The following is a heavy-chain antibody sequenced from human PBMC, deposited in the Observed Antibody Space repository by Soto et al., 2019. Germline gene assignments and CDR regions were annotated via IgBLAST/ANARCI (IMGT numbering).Heavy chain of an antibody. CDR3: ARDPWY. CDR2: INRGGST. CDR1: GFTVSSNY. V-gene: IGHV3-53*01. J-gene: IGHJ4*02. Sequence: EVQLVESGGGLIQPGGSLRLSWAVSGFTVSSNYMSWVRQAPGKGLEWVSIINRGGSTYYAYSMKGRFTIPSDNSKHTLYLQINTIRTKDPAVCYCARDPWYWGQGTLVNVSS.